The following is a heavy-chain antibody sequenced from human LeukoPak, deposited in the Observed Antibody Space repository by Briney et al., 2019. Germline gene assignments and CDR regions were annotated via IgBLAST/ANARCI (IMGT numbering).Heavy chain of an antibody. J-gene: IGHJ5*02. CDR1: GYTFTSYG. D-gene: IGHD2-2*01. V-gene: IGHV1-2*02. Sequence: GASVKVSCKASGYTFTSYGISWVRQAPGQGLEWMGWINPNSGGTNYAQKFQGRVTMTRDTSISTAYMELSRLRSDDTAVYYCARGGVVPAAYSFDPWGQGTLVTVSS. CDR3: ARGGVVPAAYSFDP. CDR2: INPNSGGT.